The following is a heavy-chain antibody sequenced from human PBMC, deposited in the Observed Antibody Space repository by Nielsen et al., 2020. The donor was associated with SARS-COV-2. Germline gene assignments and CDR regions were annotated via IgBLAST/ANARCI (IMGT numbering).Heavy chain of an antibody. Sequence: WVRQAPGQGLEWMGRIIPILGIAIYAQKFQGRVTITADKSTSTAYMELSSLRSEDTAVYYCARQDRDYYFDYWGQGTLVTVSS. J-gene: IGHJ4*02. CDR2: IIPILGIA. D-gene: IGHD3-22*01. CDR3: ARQDRDYYFDY. V-gene: IGHV1-69*02.